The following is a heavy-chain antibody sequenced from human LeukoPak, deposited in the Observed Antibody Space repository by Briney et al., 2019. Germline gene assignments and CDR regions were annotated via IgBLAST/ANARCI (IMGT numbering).Heavy chain of an antibody. D-gene: IGHD6-19*01. CDR3: TTLAVAARLLSGGY. V-gene: IGHV3-15*01. J-gene: IGHJ4*02. Sequence: GGSLRLSCAASGFTFSNAWMSSVRQAPGKGLEWVGRIKSKTDGGTTDYAAPVKGRFTISRDDSKNTLYLQMNSLKTEDTAVYYCTTLAVAARLLSGGYWGQGTLVTVSS. CDR1: GFTFSNAW. CDR2: IKSKTDGGTT.